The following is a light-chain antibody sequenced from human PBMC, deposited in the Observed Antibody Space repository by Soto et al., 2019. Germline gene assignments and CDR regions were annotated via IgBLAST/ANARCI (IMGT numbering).Light chain of an antibody. V-gene: IGKV1-6*01. CDR1: QDIRNH. CDR3: LQDFNSPFT. CDR2: AAS. J-gene: IGKJ2*01. Sequence: AIQMTQSPSSLSASVGDRVTITCRASQDIRNHLAWYQQKPGTAPKVLISAASSLQTGVPSRFSGSGSGTEFTLTISSQQPEDLATYYWLQDFNSPFTFGQGTKLEVK.